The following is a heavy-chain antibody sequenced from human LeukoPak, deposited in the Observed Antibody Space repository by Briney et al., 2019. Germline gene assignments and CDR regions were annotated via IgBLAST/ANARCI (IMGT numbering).Heavy chain of an antibody. CDR3: AVFHYGYSGYDPTYYYYYYMDV. J-gene: IGHJ6*03. CDR2: IIPIFGTA. CDR1: GGTFSSYA. Sequence: GASVKVSCKASGGTFSSYAISWVRQAPGQGLEWMGGIIPIFGTANYAQKFQGRVTITTDESTSTAYMGLSSLRSGDTAVYYCAVFHYGYSGYDPTYYYYYYMDVWGKGTTVTVSS. D-gene: IGHD5-12*01. V-gene: IGHV1-69*05.